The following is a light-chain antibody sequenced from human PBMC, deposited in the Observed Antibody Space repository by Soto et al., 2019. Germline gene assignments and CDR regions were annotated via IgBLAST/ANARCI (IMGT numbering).Light chain of an antibody. V-gene: IGKV3-20*01. J-gene: IGKJ5*01. Sequence: EVVLTQSPDTLSLSPGERATLSCRASQTVSSNYLAWYQQKPGQAPRLLFYGASTRATGIADRFSGSGSGTDFTLTISRLEPEDFAVYYCQQYGSSSITFGQGTRLEIK. CDR2: GAS. CDR1: QTVSSNY. CDR3: QQYGSSSIT.